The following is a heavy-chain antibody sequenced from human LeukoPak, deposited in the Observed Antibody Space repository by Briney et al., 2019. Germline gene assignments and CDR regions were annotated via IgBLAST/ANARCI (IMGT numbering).Heavy chain of an antibody. J-gene: IGHJ4*02. V-gene: IGHV3-30*02. Sequence: PGGSLRLSCAASGFTFSSYGMHWVRQAPGKGLEWVTFIRYDGSNKYYADSVKGRFTISRDNSKNTLYLQMNSLRTEDTAVYYCAKGTSISSHPPCDYWGQGTPVTVSS. CDR1: GFTFSSYG. CDR3: AKGTSISSHPPCDY. D-gene: IGHD6-13*01. CDR2: IRYDGSNK.